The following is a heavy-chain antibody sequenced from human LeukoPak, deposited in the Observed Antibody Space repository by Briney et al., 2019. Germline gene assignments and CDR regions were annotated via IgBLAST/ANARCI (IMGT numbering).Heavy chain of an antibody. J-gene: IGHJ4*02. CDR1: GYTFTSYG. CDR2: INPNSGGT. CDR3: AIYYDSSGYSFDY. D-gene: IGHD3-22*01. Sequence: ASVKVSCKASGYTFTSYGISWVRQAPGQGLEWMGWINPNSGGTNYAQKFQGRVTMTRDTSISTAYMELSRLRSDDTAVYYCAIYYDSSGYSFDYWGQGTLVTVSS. V-gene: IGHV1-2*02.